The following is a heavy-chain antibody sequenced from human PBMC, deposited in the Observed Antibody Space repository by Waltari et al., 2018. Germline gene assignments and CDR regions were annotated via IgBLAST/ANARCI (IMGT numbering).Heavy chain of an antibody. CDR1: GRSSGGYY. CDR3: ARGGTVKLGFDVYYYYYGMDV. Sequence: QVRLQQWGPGLLKPSETLSLTCALSGRSSGGYYWSWTLQSAGRGLEWIVEINHDGITNYNPSLKSRVTISEDTSKNQVSLKVTSVTAADTAIYFCARGGTVKLGFDVYYYYYGMDVWGQGTTVTVSS. J-gene: IGHJ6*02. D-gene: IGHD3-16*01. V-gene: IGHV4-34*01. CDR2: INHDGIT.